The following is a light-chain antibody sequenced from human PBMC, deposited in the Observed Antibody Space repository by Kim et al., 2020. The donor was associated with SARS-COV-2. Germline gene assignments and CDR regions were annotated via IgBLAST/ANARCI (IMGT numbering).Light chain of an antibody. V-gene: IGKV3-15*01. CDR3: QQYNGWPRT. CDR2: GAS. CDR1: QSVSTN. Sequence: VVTRERTTPAGRASQSVSTNLAWYQQKPGQAPRLLIYGASTRDTGIAARFSGSGSGTEFSLTISSLQSEDFAVYYCQQYNGWPRTFGQGTKVDIK. J-gene: IGKJ1*01.